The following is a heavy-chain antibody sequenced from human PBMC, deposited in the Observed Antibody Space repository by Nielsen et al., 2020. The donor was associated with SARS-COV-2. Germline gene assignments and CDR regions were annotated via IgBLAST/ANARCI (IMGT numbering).Heavy chain of an antibody. J-gene: IGHJ6*02. CDR2: IYYSGST. CDR3: ARDYSRYYDILTGYYSPYYYGMDV. Sequence: WIRQPPGKGLEWIGSIYYSGSTYYNPSLKSRVTISVDTSKNQFSLKLSSVTAADTAVYYCARDYSRYYDILTGYYSPYYYGMDVWGQGTTVTVSS. D-gene: IGHD3-9*01. V-gene: IGHV4-38-2*02.